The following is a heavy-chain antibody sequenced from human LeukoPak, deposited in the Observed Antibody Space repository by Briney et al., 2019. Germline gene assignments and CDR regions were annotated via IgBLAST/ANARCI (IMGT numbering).Heavy chain of an antibody. J-gene: IGHJ4*02. V-gene: IGHV4-61*02. CDR3: AREAAVAGTWFDY. CDR1: GGSISSGSYY. CDR2: IYTSGST. D-gene: IGHD6-19*01. Sequence: SQTLSLTCTVSGGSISSGSYYWSWIRQPAGEGLEWIGRIYTSGSTNYNPSLKSRVTISVDTSKNQFSLKLSSVTAADTAVYYCAREAAVAGTWFDYWGQGTLVTVSS.